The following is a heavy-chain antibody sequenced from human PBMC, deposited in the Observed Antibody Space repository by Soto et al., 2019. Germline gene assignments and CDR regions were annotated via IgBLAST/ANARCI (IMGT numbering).Heavy chain of an antibody. J-gene: IGHJ4*02. D-gene: IGHD3-22*01. CDR2: ISSSGVTI. Sequence: LRLSCAASGFTFSSYEMNWVRQAPGKGLEWVSYISSSGVTIYYADSVKGRFTISRDNAKNSLYLQMNSLRAEDTAVYYCARGGVVVVTSPPDYWGQGTLVTVSS. CDR3: ARGGVVVVTSPPDY. CDR1: GFTFSSYE. V-gene: IGHV3-48*03.